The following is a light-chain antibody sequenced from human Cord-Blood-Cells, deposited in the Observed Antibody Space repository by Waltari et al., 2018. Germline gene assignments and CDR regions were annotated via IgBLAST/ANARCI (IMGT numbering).Light chain of an antibody. CDR3: CSYAGSSTFVV. CDR2: EGS. J-gene: IGLJ2*01. CDR1: SSDVGSYNL. V-gene: IGLV2-23*03. Sequence: QSALTQPASVSGSPGQSITISCTGTSSDVGSYNLVSWYQQHPGKAPKLMIYEGSKRPSGVSNRCSGSKSGNTASLTISGLQAEDEADYYCCSYAGSSTFVVFGGGTKLTVI.